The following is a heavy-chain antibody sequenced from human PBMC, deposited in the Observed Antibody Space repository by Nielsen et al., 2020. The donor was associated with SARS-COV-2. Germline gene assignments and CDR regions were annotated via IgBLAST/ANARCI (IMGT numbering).Heavy chain of an antibody. V-gene: IGHV1-69*01. CDR2: IIPIFGTA. CDR3: ARVFSLVNDFWSGYYRGAFDI. J-gene: IGHJ3*02. D-gene: IGHD3-3*01. Sequence: WVGQAPGQGLEWMGGIIPIFGTANYAQKFQGRVTITADESTSTAYMELSSLRSEDTAVYYCARVFSLVNDFWSGYYRGAFDIWGQGTMVTVSS.